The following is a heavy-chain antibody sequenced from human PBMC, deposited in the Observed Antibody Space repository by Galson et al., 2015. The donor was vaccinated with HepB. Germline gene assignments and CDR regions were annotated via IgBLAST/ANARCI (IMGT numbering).Heavy chain of an antibody. CDR3: VRVKDRGSFDS. V-gene: IGHV3-72*01. CDR2: SRSKVKSYTT. CDR1: GFTSSDYY. J-gene: IGHJ5*01. Sequence: SLRLSCAVSGFTSSDYYMDWVRQAPGKGLQWIGRSRSKVKSYTTDFASSVKGRFSISRDDSENSLNLQMNSLKIEDTAVYYCVRVKDRGSFDSWGQGTLVIVSS. D-gene: IGHD3-16*01.